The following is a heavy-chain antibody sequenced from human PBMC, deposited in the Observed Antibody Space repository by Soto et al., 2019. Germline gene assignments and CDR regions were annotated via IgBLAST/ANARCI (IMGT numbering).Heavy chain of an antibody. CDR3: ALVLIFSLVSAAAYYYYGMDV. D-gene: IGHD3-3*01. CDR1: GGTFSSYA. V-gene: IGHV1-69*01. Sequence: QVQLVQSGAEVKKPGSSVKVSCKASGGTFSSYAISWVRQAPGQGLEWMGGIIPIFGTANYAQKFQGRVTITADESTSTAYMELSSLRSEDTAVYYCALVLIFSLVSAAAYYYYGMDVWGQGTTVTVSS. J-gene: IGHJ6*02. CDR2: IIPIFGTA.